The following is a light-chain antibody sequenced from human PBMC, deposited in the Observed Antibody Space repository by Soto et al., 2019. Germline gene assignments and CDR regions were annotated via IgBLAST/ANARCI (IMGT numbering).Light chain of an antibody. J-gene: IGLJ1*01. V-gene: IGLV2-14*03. CDR3: LSHTTRRIYV. CDR2: NVN. Sequence: LTQPASVSGSPGQSITISCSGTNSDIGAYDYVSWYQQHPGKPPKLIIYNVNNRPSGVSFRFSGSKSANTASLTISGLQTEDEADYYCLSHTTRRIYVFGPGTKVTVL. CDR1: NSDIGAYDY.